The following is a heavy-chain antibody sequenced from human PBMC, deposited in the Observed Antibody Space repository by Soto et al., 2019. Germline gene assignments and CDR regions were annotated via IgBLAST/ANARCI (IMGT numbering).Heavy chain of an antibody. J-gene: IGHJ6*02. CDR2: IYHSGST. CDR1: GGSISSGGYS. D-gene: IGHD2-15*01. Sequence: LSLTCAVSGGSISSGGYSWSWIRQPPGKGLEWIGYIYHSGSTYYNPSLKSRVTISVDTSKNQFSLKLSSVTAADTAVYYCARSGVGYCSGGSCYSYYYYYGMDVWGQGTTVTVSS. CDR3: ARSGVGYCSGGSCYSYYYYYGMDV. V-gene: IGHV4-30-2*01.